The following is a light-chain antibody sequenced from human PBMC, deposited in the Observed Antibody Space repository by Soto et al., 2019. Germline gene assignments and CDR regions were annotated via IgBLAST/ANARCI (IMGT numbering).Light chain of an antibody. J-gene: IGKJ1*01. V-gene: IGKV3-15*01. CDR1: HSVSSD. CDR2: WAS. Sequence: EIVMTQSPATLSVSPGERATLSCRASHSVSSDLAWYQQKPGQSPKLFIYWASTRESGVPDRFSGSGSGTDFTLTISSLQAEDAAVYYCQQYYSSPGTFGQGTKVEIK. CDR3: QQYYSSPGT.